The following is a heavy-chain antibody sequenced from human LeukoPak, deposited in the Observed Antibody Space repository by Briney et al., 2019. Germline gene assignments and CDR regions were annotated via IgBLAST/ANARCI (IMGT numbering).Heavy chain of an antibody. CDR3: ARLLPLASAYYFGY. J-gene: IGHJ4*02. CDR2: IYYSGST. CDR1: GGSISSSTHY. Sequence: PSETLSLTCTVSGGSISSSTHYWGWIRQPPGKGLEWRGSIYYSGSTYYNPSLKSRVTISVDTSKNQFSLKLSSVTAADTAVYYCARLLPLASAYYFGYWGQGTLVTVSS. V-gene: IGHV4-39*01.